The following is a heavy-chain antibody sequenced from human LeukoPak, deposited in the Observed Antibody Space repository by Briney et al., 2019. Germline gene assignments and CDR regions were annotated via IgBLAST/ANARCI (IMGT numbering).Heavy chain of an antibody. D-gene: IGHD6-13*01. V-gene: IGHV1-18*01. CDR1: GYTFTTYG. J-gene: IGHJ6*03. CDR2: ISGYNGNT. Sequence: ASVKVSCKASGYTFTTYGIHWVRQAPGQGLEWMGWISGYNGNTNYAQKLQGRVTLTTDTSTRTAYMELRSLRSDDTAVYYCARGRGSSWYIGGYYYMDVWGKGTTVTISS. CDR3: ARGRGSSWYIGGYYYMDV.